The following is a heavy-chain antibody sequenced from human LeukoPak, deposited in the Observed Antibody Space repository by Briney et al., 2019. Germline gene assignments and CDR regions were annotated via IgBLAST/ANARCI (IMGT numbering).Heavy chain of an antibody. J-gene: IGHJ4*02. V-gene: IGHV4-38-2*01. CDR2: IYHSGST. D-gene: IGHD2-2*01. CDR1: GYSISSGYY. CDR3: ARHPTYQYCSSTSCQRAPFDY. Sequence: PSETLSLTCAVSGYSISSGYYWGWIRQPPGKGLEWIGSIYHSGSTYYNPSLKSRVTISVDTSRNQFSLKLSSVTAADTAVYYCARHPTYQYCSSTSCQRAPFDYWGQGTLVTVSS.